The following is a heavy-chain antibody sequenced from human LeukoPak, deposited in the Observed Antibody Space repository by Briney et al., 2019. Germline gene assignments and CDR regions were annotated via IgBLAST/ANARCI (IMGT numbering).Heavy chain of an antibody. CDR1: GFIFDDFG. J-gene: IGHJ6*02. CDR3: VRGGGSGSYYNGDFYYGMDV. D-gene: IGHD3-10*01. Sequence: AGGSLRLSCVASGFIFDDFGMSWVRHTPEKGLEWVSGINWHGGSIGYADSVKGRFTISRDNTKNSLYLQVNSLRAEDSALYYCVRGGGSGSYYNGDFYYGMDVWGQGTTVAVSS. CDR2: INWHGGSI. V-gene: IGHV3-20*04.